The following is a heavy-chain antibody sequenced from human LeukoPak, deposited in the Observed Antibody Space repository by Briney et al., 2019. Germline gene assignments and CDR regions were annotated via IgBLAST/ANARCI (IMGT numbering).Heavy chain of an antibody. CDR3: ARAQSLTAPAGTFANS. CDR2: INPNSGGT. V-gene: IGHV1-2*02. J-gene: IGHJ4*02. CDR1: GYTFTVYF. Sequence: GASVNVSCKASGYTFTVYFLHWVRRAPGQGFEWMGWINPNSGGTYYTQRFQGRVTMTRDTSISTAYMELSSLRSDDTAVYYCARAQSLTAPAGTFANSWGQGTLVTVSS. D-gene: IGHD6-13*01.